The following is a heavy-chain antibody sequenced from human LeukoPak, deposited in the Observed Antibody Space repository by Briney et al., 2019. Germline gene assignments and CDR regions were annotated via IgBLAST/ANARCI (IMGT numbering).Heavy chain of an antibody. CDR3: ARPDGSGSYPFDY. V-gene: IGHV7-4-1*02. CDR2: INTNTGNP. CDR1: GYTFTHFA. J-gene: IGHJ4*02. Sequence: GASVKVSCKASGYTFTHFAINWVRQAPGQGLEWMGWINTNTGNPTYAQGFTGRFVFSLDASVSTAYLQISSLKAEDTAVYYCARPDGSGSYPFDYWGQGTLVTVSS. D-gene: IGHD3-10*01.